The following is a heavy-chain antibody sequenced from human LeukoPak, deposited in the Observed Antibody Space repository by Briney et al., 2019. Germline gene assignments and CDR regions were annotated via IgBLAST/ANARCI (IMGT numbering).Heavy chain of an antibody. V-gene: IGHV3-48*02. J-gene: IGHJ5*02. CDR2: ISGSSSSSDGGAM. CDR3: ARGRLGAAAEVWLDP. D-gene: IGHD6-13*01. Sequence: GGSLRLSCTASGFTFSTYSMNWVRQAPGRGLEWVSYISGSSSSSDGGAMQYADSVKGRFTISRDNDKNSLYLQMNSLRDEDTAVYYCARGRLGAAAEVWLDPWGQGALVTVSS. CDR1: GFTFSTYS.